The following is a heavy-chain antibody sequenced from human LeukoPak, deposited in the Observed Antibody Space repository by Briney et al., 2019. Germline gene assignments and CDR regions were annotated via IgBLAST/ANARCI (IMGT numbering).Heavy chain of an antibody. J-gene: IGHJ5*02. CDR2: IYYSGST. V-gene: IGHV4-39*01. CDR1: GGSISSSSYY. CDR3: ARRYCSGGSCYFDNWFDP. D-gene: IGHD2-15*01. Sequence: SETLSLTCTVSGGSISSSSYYWGWIRQPPGKGLEWIGSIYYSGSTYYNPSLKSRVTISVDTSKNQFSLKLSSVTAADTAVYYCARRYCSGGSCYFDNWFDPWGQGTLVTVSS.